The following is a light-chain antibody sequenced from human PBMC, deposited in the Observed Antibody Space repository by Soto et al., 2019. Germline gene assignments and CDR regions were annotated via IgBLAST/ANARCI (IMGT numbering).Light chain of an antibody. J-gene: IGLJ3*02. CDR1: SSNIGSNY. Sequence: QPVLTQPPSASGTPGQRVTISCSGSSSNIGSNYVYWYQQLPGTAPKLLIYSNNQRPSGVPDRFSGSKSGTSASLAINGLRSEDEADYYCAAWDDSLSGAWVFGGGTKLTVL. V-gene: IGLV1-47*02. CDR3: AAWDDSLSGAWV. CDR2: SNN.